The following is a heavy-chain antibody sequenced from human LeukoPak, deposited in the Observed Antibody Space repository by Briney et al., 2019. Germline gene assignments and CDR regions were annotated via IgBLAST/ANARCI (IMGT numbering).Heavy chain of an antibody. Sequence: PSETLSLTCTVSGGSISSGDYYWSWTRQPPGKGLEWIGYIYYSGSTYYNPSLKSRVTISVDTSKNQFSLKLSSVTAADTAVYYCARDSEKALYYFDYWGQGTLVTVSS. CDR1: GGSISSGDYY. D-gene: IGHD2-21*01. CDR2: IYYSGST. V-gene: IGHV4-30-4*08. J-gene: IGHJ4*02. CDR3: ARDSEKALYYFDY.